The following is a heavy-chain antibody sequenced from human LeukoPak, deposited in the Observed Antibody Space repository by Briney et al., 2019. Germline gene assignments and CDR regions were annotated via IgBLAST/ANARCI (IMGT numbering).Heavy chain of an antibody. D-gene: IGHD1-26*01. Sequence: HPGRSLRLSCAASEFTFISYVVHWVRQAPGKGLEWVALISYDGSYKYYADSVKGRFTISRDNAKNSLYLQMNSLRAEDTAVYYCARDRGSGEEYYYYYYYMDVWGKGTTVTISS. CDR3: ARDRGSGEEYYYYYYYMDV. J-gene: IGHJ6*03. CDR2: ISYDGSYK. V-gene: IGHV3-30*04. CDR1: EFTFISYV.